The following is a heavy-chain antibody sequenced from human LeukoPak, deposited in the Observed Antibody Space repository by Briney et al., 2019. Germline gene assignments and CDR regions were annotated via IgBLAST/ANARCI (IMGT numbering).Heavy chain of an antibody. CDR1: GFTFSSYA. V-gene: IGHV3-30-3*01. D-gene: IGHD3-22*01. J-gene: IGHJ4*02. CDR2: ISYDGSNK. CDR3: AKAVSYYDSSGWTQGY. Sequence: GGSLRLSCAASGFTFSSYAMHWVRQAPGKGLEWVAVISYDGSNKYYADSVKGRFTISRDNSKNTLYLQMNSLRAEDTAVYYCAKAVSYYDSSGWTQGYWGQGTLVTVSS.